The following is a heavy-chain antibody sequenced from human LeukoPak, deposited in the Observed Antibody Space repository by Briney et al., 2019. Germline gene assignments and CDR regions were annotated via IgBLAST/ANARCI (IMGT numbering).Heavy chain of an antibody. J-gene: IGHJ4*02. D-gene: IGHD6-6*01. V-gene: IGHV4-59*01. CDR3: ARGYSSSSYYFDY. CDR2: VYYSGTT. Sequence: SETLSLTCTVSGGSISSYYWSWIRQPPGKELEWIGYVYYSGTTNYNPSLDKSRVAISVDTSKNQFSLKLSSVTAADTALYYCARGYSSSSYYFDYWGQGILVTVSS. CDR1: GGSISSYY.